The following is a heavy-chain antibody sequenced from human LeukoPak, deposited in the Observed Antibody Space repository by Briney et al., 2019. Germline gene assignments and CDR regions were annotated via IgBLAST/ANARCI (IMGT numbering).Heavy chain of an antibody. CDR3: ARRGLRYEELGDAFGI. D-gene: IGHD3-9*01. V-gene: IGHV4-39*01. J-gene: IGHJ3*02. CDR2: IYYRGST. CDR1: GGSISSSSYY. Sequence: SETLSLTCTVSGGSISSSSYYWGWIRQPPGKGLESVGSIYYRGSTYYNPSLKSRVTISVDTAKNQFSLKLSSVTAADTAVYYCARRGLRYEELGDAFGIWGQGTMVTVSS.